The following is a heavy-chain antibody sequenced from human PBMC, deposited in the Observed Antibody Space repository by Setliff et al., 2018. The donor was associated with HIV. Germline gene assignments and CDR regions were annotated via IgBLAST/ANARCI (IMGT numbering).Heavy chain of an antibody. CDR3: ARGIDGSYLKFFDN. D-gene: IGHD1-26*01. Sequence: ASVKVSCKASGGTFSGYALTWVRQAPGQGLEWMGGIIPIFGTANYAQKFQGRLTITADASTRTAYMELSSLRSEDTAVYYCARGIDGSYLKFFDNWGQGILVTVSS. J-gene: IGHJ4*02. CDR1: GGTFSGYA. CDR2: IIPIFGTA. V-gene: IGHV1-69*13.